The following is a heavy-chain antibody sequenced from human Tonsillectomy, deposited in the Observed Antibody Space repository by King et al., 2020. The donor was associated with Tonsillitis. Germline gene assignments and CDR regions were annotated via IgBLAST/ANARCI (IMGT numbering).Heavy chain of an antibody. CDR2: INHGGST. CDR1: GGSLSDDY. D-gene: IGHD3-16*01. Sequence: VQLQQCGAGLLKPSETLSLTCAVYGGSLSDDYWSWIRQPPGKGLEWIGEINHGGSTNYNPSLKSRVSISVDTSQNQFSLNLTSVTAADTAVYYCAREIAYFDLWGRGTLVTVSS. V-gene: IGHV4-34*01. CDR3: AREIAYFDL. J-gene: IGHJ2*01.